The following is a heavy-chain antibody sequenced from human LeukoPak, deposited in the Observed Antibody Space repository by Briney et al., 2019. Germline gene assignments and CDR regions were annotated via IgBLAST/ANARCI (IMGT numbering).Heavy chain of an antibody. Sequence: GGSLRLSCAASGFTFSSYSMNWVRQAPGKGLEWVSYISSSSSTIYYADSVKGRFTISRDNAKNSLYLQMNSLRAEDTAVYYCAKVGSSGWYAVFDYWGQGTLVTVSS. V-gene: IGHV3-48*01. CDR3: AKVGSSGWYAVFDY. J-gene: IGHJ4*02. D-gene: IGHD6-19*01. CDR2: ISSSSSTI. CDR1: GFTFSSYS.